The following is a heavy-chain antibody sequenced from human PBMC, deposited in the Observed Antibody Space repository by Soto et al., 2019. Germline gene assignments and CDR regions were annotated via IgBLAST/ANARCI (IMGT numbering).Heavy chain of an antibody. Sequence: GASVKVSCKASGYTFSNYGITWVRQAPGQGLEWMGWIGAYNGNTNYAQKLQGRVTMTTDTSTSTASMELRSLRSDDTAVYYCARLEVVHNRFDPWGQGTLVPVSS. D-gene: IGHD1-1*01. CDR1: GYTFSNYG. CDR3: ARLEVVHNRFDP. CDR2: IGAYNGNT. J-gene: IGHJ5*02. V-gene: IGHV1-18*01.